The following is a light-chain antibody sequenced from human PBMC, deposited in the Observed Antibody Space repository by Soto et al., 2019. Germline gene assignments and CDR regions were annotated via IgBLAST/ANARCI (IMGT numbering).Light chain of an antibody. CDR1: SSDVGGYNY. V-gene: IGLV2-14*03. CDR3: SSYTRSSTHVA. J-gene: IGLJ2*01. Sequence: QSALTQPASVSGSPGQSITISCTGISSDVGGYNYVSWYQHNPGKTPKLLIYDVSNRPSGVSTRFSGSKSANTASLTISGLQAEDEADYYCSSYTRSSTHVAFGGGTKVTVL. CDR2: DVS.